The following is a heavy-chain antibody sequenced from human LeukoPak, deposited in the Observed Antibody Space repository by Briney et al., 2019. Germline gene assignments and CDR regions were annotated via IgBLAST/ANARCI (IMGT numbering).Heavy chain of an antibody. CDR1: GYTVTGYY. D-gene: IGHD2-2*01. J-gene: IGHJ4*02. CDR2: INPNSGGT. Sequence: ASVKVSCKASGYTVTGYYMHWVRQAPGQGLEWMGWINPNSGGTNYAQKFQGRVTMTRDTSISTAYMELSRLRSDDTAVYYCARDLSEYCSSTSCYGGDYWGQGTLVTVSS. V-gene: IGHV1-2*02. CDR3: ARDLSEYCSSTSCYGGDY.